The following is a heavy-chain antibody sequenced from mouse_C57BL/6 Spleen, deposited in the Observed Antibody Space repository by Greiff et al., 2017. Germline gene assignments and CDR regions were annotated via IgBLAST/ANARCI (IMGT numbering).Heavy chain of an antibody. J-gene: IGHJ1*03. CDR2: IDPSDSDT. Sequence: QVQLQQPGAELVMPGASVKLSCKASGYTFTSYRMHWVKQRPGQGLEWIGEIDPSDSDTNYNQKFKGKSTLTVDKSSSTAYMQLSSLTSEDSAVYYCARRCYCGWYFDVWGTGTTLTVSS. CDR3: ARRCYCGWYFDV. CDR1: GYTFTSYR. D-gene: IGHD1-1*01. V-gene: IGHV1-69*01.